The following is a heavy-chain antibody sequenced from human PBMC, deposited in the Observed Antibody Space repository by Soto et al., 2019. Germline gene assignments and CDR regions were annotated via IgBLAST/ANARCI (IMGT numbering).Heavy chain of an antibody. CDR2: TYYTADT. D-gene: IGHD3-22*01. J-gene: IGHJ5*01. V-gene: IGHV4-59*01. CDR1: GVSIRSYF. Sequence: SETLSLTCTVSGVSIRSYFWSWIRQPPGKGLEWIGYTYYTADTKYSPSLESRATISADPSKKQFSLSLSPVSAADTAPYFCAREPYDITWNRIDSWGQGIPVTVSS. CDR3: AREPYDITWNRIDS.